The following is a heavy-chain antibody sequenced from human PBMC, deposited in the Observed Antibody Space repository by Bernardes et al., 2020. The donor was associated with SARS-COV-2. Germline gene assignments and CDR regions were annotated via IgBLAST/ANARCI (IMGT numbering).Heavy chain of an antibody. J-gene: IGHJ3*01. D-gene: IGHD3-9*01. CDR3: ARDVGGTDWRFGFDV. CDR1: GYTFTSYD. Sequence: ASVKVSCKASGYTFTSYDIIWVRQAPGQGLEWMGCISAYNGNTHYAQKLQGRVTMTTDTSTSTAYMELRSLRSDDTAVYYCARDVGGTDWRFGFDVWGPGTMVHVSS. CDR2: ISAYNGNT. V-gene: IGHV1-18*04.